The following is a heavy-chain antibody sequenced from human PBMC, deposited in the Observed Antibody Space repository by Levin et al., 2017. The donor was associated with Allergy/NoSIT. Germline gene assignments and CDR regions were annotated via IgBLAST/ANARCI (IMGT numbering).Heavy chain of an antibody. J-gene: IGHJ6*02. D-gene: IGHD2-8*01. Sequence: ASAKVSCKASGYTFTSYGISWVRQAPGQGLEWMGWISAYNGNTNYAQKLQGRVTMTTDTSTSTAYMELRSLRSDDTAVYYCARDLFPRSPIVLTSDGYYYYYGMDVWGQGTTVTVSS. CDR1: GYTFTSYG. CDR2: ISAYNGNT. CDR3: ARDLFPRSPIVLTSDGYYYYYGMDV. V-gene: IGHV1-18*01.